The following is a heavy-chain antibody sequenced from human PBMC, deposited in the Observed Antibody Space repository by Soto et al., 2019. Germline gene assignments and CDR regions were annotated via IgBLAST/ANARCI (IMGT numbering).Heavy chain of an antibody. CDR2: IYYSGST. V-gene: IGHV4-59*08. D-gene: IGHD3-10*01. Sequence: QVQLQESGPGLVKPSETLSLTCTVSGGSISSYYWSWIRQPPGKGLEWIGYIYYSGSTNYNPSLKSRVTISVDTSKNQFSLKLSSVTAADTAVYYCARGPMVRGVGSDYWGQGTLVTVSS. CDR1: GGSISSYY. J-gene: IGHJ4*02. CDR3: ARGPMVRGVGSDY.